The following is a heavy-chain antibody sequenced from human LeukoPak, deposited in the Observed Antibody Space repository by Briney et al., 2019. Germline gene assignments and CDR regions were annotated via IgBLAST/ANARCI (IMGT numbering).Heavy chain of an antibody. D-gene: IGHD5-18*01. CDR1: GFTITPYW. J-gene: IGHJ5*02. CDR2: INSGGYST. Sequence: PGGSLRLSCAASGFTITPYWMHWVRQVPGKGLVWVSRINSGGYSTNYADSVKGRFTISRDNAKNTLYLQINNLRADDTAVYYCARDNGFSLFATWGPGTLVTVYS. V-gene: IGHV3-74*01. CDR3: ARDNGFSLFAT.